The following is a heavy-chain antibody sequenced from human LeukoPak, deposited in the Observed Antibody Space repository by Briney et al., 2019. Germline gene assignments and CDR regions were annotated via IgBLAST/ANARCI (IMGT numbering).Heavy chain of an antibody. V-gene: IGHV3-15*01. D-gene: IGHD2-2*02. CDR3: TTDIVVVPAAIDSDDY. CDR2: IKSKTDGGTT. Sequence: GGSLRLSCAASGFTLSNAWMSWVRQAPGKGLEWVGRIKSKTDGGTTDYAAPVKGRFTISRDDSKNTLYLQMNSLKTEDTAVYYCTTDIVVVPAAIDSDDYWGQGTLVTVSS. CDR1: GFTLSNAW. J-gene: IGHJ4*02.